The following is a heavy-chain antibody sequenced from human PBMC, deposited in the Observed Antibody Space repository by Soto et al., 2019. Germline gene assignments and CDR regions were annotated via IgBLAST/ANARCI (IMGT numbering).Heavy chain of an antibody. J-gene: IGHJ6*02. CDR3: ARDWGTCSSTSCPCYYYGVDV. D-gene: IGHD2-2*01. Sequence: ASVKVFCKASGGTFSSYAISWVRQAPGQGLEWMGGIIPIFGTANYAQKFQGRVTITADKSTSTAYMELSSLRSEDTAVYYCARDWGTCSSTSCPCYYYGVDVWGQGTTVTVSS. V-gene: IGHV1-69*06. CDR2: IIPIFGTA. CDR1: GGTFSSYA.